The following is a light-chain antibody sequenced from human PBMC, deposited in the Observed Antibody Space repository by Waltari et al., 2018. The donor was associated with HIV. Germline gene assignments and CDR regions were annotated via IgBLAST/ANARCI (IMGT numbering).Light chain of an antibody. CDR1: KLGDKY. CDR2: QDN. V-gene: IGLV3-1*01. CDR3: QAWDSSTPWV. Sequence: YELTQPLSVSVSPGQTASITRSGDKLGDKYACWYQQKPGQSPVLVIYQDNNRSSGIPERFSGSNSGNTATLTISGTQAMDEADYYCQAWDSSTPWVFGGGTKLTVL. J-gene: IGLJ3*02.